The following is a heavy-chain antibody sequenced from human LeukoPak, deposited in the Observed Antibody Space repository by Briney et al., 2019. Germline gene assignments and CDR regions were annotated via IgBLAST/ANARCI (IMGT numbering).Heavy chain of an antibody. D-gene: IGHD4-23*01. Sequence: SETLSLTCAVHGGSFSGYHWNWIRQSPEKGLEWIGEINDRGHTNYNPSLKSRVTISVDTSKKQFSLRLSSVTAADTAVSYSARDPTTVVTPPYYFDFWGQGTLVAVSS. J-gene: IGHJ4*02. CDR1: GGSFSGYH. CDR2: INDRGHT. CDR3: ARDPTTVVTPPYYFDF. V-gene: IGHV4-34*01.